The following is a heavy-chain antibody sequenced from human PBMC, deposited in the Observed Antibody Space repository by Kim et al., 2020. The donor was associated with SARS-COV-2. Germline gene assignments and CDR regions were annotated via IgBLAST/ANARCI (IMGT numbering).Heavy chain of an antibody. CDR3: ARSVFAAIQRTDAFDI. V-gene: IGHV4-39*01. J-gene: IGHJ3*02. D-gene: IGHD6-13*01. Sequence: SLKSRVTMSVDPSKNQFSLKLSSVTAADTAVYFCARSVFAAIQRTDAFDIWGHGTLVTFSS.